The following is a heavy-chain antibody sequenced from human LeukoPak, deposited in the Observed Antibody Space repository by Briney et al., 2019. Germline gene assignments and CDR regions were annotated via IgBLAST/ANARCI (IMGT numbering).Heavy chain of an antibody. CDR1: GFTFTRYG. CDR2: VQTDGSQK. D-gene: IGHD6-13*01. Sequence: GGSLRLSCAASGFTFTRYGMHWVRQAPGKGLEWVAVVQTDGSQKYYADSAKGRFTISRDNSKNTLYLQMNSLRAEDTAVYYCAKLSRLAAPHWGQGTLVTVSS. V-gene: IGHV3-30*02. J-gene: IGHJ4*02. CDR3: AKLSRLAAPH.